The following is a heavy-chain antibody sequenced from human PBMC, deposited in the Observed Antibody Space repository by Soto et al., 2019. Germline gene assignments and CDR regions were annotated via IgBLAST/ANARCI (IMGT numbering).Heavy chain of an antibody. D-gene: IGHD5-18*01. CDR3: TRPRGYTDDAFDI. CDR2: IRSRANSYAT. V-gene: IGHV3-73*01. Sequence: GGSLRLSCAASGFTFSDSAIHWVRQASGKGLEWVGRIRSRANSYATSYAASVKGRFAISRDDSKNTAFLQMNSLKPEDTAVYYCTRPRGYTDDAFDIWGQGTVVTVSS. CDR1: GFTFSDSA. J-gene: IGHJ3*02.